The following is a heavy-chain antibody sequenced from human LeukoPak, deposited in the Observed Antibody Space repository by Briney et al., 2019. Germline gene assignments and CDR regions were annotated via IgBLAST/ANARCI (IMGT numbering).Heavy chain of an antibody. CDR2: ISINTNT. CDR3: AIAQTWDGLFES. Sequence: GGSLRLSCAPSGIAVSGNYMSWVRKTPGKGLEWVSFISINTNTFYADSVRGRFTISSDTSKNTLLLQMNSQRDEDSAIYYCAIAQTWDGLFESWGQGTLVTASS. V-gene: IGHV3-53*01. J-gene: IGHJ4*02. CDR1: GIAVSGNY. D-gene: IGHD1-26*01.